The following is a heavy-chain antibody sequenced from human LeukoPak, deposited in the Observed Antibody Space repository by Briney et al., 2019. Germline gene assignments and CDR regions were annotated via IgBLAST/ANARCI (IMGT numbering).Heavy chain of an antibody. CDR1: GFTFSDSW. D-gene: IGHD3-10*01. CDR2: VNIKIETGYT. J-gene: IGHJ3*02. V-gene: IGHV3-15*01. Sequence: GGSLRLSCAASGFTFSDSWMSWVRQAPGKGLEWVGHVNIKIETGYTHYSEPVKGRFTISRDDSKSTLYLQINSLTTEDTAVYYCGTDRGSGSWNYYAKTLDIWGRETLVTVSS. CDR3: GTDRGSGSWNYYAKTLDI.